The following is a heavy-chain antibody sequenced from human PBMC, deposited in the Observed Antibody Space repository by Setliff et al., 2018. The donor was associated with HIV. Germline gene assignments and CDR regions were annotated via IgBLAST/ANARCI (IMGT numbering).Heavy chain of an antibody. J-gene: IGHJ4*02. D-gene: IGHD4-17*01. CDR3: AKGAGSYGDYTFDY. CDR2: IYSTGST. CDR1: GASITSHY. Sequence: SETLSLTCTVSGASITSHYWSWIRQSPGRELEWIGYIYSTGSTNYNPSLQSRVSISMDASKNKFSLKVTSVTSADTAVYYCAKGAGSYGDYTFDYWGQVNLVTVSS. V-gene: IGHV4-59*11.